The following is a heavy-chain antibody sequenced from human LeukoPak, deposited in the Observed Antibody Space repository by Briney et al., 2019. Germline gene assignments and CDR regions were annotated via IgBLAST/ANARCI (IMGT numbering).Heavy chain of an antibody. J-gene: IGHJ4*02. V-gene: IGHV3-23*01. CDR2: IIATGGAT. CDR1: GLTLSSTY. CDR3: AKGWGTDWYDRFLFVY. D-gene: IGHD6-19*01. Sequence: PGGSLRLSCAASGLTLSSTYMSWVRQAPGKGLEWVSTIIATGGATYYAGSVKGRFTISRDNSKNTLYLQMNILRAEDTAVYYCAKGWGTDWYDRFLFVYCGQGTLVAVSS.